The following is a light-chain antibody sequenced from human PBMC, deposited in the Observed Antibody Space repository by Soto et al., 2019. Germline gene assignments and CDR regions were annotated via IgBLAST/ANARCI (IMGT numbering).Light chain of an antibody. CDR1: SGHSSYA. V-gene: IGLV4-69*01. J-gene: IGLJ3*02. CDR2: VDSDGSH. Sequence: QPVLTQSPSASASLGASVKFTCTLSSGHSSYAIAWHQQQPEKGPRYLMKVDSDGSHIKGDGIPDRFSGSSSGAERYLTISSLQSEDEADYYCQTWGTGTWVFGGGTQLTVL. CDR3: QTWGTGTWV.